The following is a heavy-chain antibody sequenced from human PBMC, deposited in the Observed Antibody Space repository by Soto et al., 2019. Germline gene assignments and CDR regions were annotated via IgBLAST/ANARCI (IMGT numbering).Heavy chain of an antibody. Sequence: NPSETLSLTCTVSGGSMGPYYWSWIRQPPGKGLEWIGYIYYTGSTSYNPSLKSRVTISVDTSKTQFSLKLSSVTAADTALYYCARSFYESSGYYPLWGQGTLVTVSS. J-gene: IGHJ4*02. V-gene: IGHV4-59*01. CDR2: IYYTGST. D-gene: IGHD3-22*01. CDR3: ARSFYESSGYYPL. CDR1: GGSMGPYY.